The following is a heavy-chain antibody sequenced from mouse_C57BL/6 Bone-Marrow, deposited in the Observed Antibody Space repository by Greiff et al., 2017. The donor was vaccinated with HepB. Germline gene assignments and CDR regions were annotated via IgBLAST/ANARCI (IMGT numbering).Heavy chain of an antibody. J-gene: IGHJ3*01. V-gene: IGHV1-55*01. CDR2: IYPGSGST. D-gene: IGHD2-4*01. Sequence: QVQLQQPGAELVKPGASVKMSCKASGYTFTSYWITWVKQRPGQGLEWIGDIYPGSGSTNYNEKFKSKATLTVDTSSSTAYIQLSSLTSEDSAVYYCANFYYDYDGWFAYWGQGTLVTVSA. CDR3: ANFYYDYDGWFAY. CDR1: GYTFTSYW.